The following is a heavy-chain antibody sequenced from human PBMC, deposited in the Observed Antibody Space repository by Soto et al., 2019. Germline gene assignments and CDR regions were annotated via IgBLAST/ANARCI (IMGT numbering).Heavy chain of an antibody. CDR2: IKQDGSEK. CDR1: GFTFSSYW. CDR3: ARDFGGYSTNFDY. D-gene: IGHD3-3*01. Sequence: GGSLRLSCAASGFTFSSYWMSWVRQAPGKGLEWVANIKQDGSEKYYVDSVKGRFTISRDNAKNSLYLQMNSLRAEDTAMYYCARDFGGYSTNFDYWGQGTLVTVSS. J-gene: IGHJ4*02. V-gene: IGHV3-7*03.